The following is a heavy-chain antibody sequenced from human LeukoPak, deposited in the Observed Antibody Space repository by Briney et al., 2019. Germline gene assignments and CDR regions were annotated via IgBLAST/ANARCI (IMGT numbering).Heavy chain of an antibody. CDR1: GGSISSNNW. J-gene: IGHJ5*02. CDR2: INHSGST. Sequence: PSGTLSLTCAVSGGSISSNNWWSWVRQPPGRGLEWIGEINHSGSTNYNPSLKSRVTISVDTSKNQFSLKLSSVTAADTAVYYCARLSVVAATGWFDPWGQGTLVTVSS. V-gene: IGHV4-4*02. CDR3: ARLSVVAATGWFDP. D-gene: IGHD2-15*01.